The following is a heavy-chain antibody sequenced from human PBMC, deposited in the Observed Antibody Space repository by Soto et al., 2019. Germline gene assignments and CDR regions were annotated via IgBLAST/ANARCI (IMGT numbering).Heavy chain of an antibody. D-gene: IGHD1-7*01. J-gene: IGHJ4*02. V-gene: IGHV4-59*01. Sequence: SETLSLTCTVSGGSISTYYWNWIRQSPGNKLEWIGYIYYSGSTNYNPSLKGRVTMSVDTSKNEFSLKLSSVTAADTAVYYCARAPGIIGTTDYFEYWGQGTPVTVSS. CDR1: GGSISTYY. CDR2: IYYSGST. CDR3: ARAPGIIGTTDYFEY.